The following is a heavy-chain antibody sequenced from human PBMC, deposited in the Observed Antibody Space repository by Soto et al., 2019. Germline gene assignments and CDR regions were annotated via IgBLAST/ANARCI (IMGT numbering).Heavy chain of an antibody. J-gene: IGHJ6*02. V-gene: IGHV3-30*18. CDR1: GFTFSSYG. CDR3: AKEVGALRFLEWSPGSYYYYGMDV. CDR2: ISYDGSNK. Sequence: GGSLRLSCAASGFTFSSYGMHWVRQAPGKGLEWVAVISYDGSNKYYADSVKGRFTISRDNSKNTLYLQMNSLRAEDTAVYYCAKEVGALRFLEWSPGSYYYYGMDVWGQGTTVTVSS. D-gene: IGHD3-3*01.